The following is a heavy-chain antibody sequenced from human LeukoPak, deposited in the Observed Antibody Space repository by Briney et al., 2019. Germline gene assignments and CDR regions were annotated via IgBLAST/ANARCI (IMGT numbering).Heavy chain of an antibody. CDR1: EYTFTGYY. CDR3: AAVGPISEAFDI. D-gene: IGHD1-26*01. J-gene: IGHJ3*02. V-gene: IGHV1-2*02. Sequence: GASVKVSCKASEYTFTGYYIHWVRQAPGQGLEWMAWTNPNTGGTSYAQKFQARITVTSDTSINSVYMELTSLRSDDTAVYFCAAVGPISEAFDIWGQGTMVTVSS. CDR2: TNPNTGGT.